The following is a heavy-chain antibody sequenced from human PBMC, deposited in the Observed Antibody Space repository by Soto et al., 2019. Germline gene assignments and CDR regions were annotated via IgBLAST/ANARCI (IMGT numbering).Heavy chain of an antibody. V-gene: IGHV3-74*01. CDR2: MNSDGSIT. CDR3: TSSGGADDEHSGDAFDI. D-gene: IGHD1-26*01. CDR1: GFTFSSFW. J-gene: IGHJ3*02. Sequence: EVQLVESGGGLVQPGGSLRLSCAASGFTFSSFWMHWVRQAPGQGLVWVSRMNSDGSITNYADSVMALFTISRDNAKNTLNHQIISLSAEATAVSYCTSSGGADDEHSGDAFDIWGQGTVVTVSS.